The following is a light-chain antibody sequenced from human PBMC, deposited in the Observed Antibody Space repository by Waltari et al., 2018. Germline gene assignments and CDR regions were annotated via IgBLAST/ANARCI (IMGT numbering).Light chain of an antibody. J-gene: IGKJ1*01. Sequence: DIVMTQSPDSLAVSLGERVTINCKSSQSFCYSSNSKSYFAWYQHKPGQPPKLHIYWASTRGSGVPDRFSGSGSGTDFTRTITSLLAEDVAVYYCQQYYALPRTFGQGTKVEI. CDR1: QSFCYSSNSKSY. CDR3: QQYYALPRT. V-gene: IGKV4-1*01. CDR2: WAS.